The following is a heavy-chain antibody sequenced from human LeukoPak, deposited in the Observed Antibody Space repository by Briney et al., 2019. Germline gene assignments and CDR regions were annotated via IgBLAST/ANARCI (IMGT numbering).Heavy chain of an antibody. CDR1: GFIFSNYA. J-gene: IGHJ4*02. D-gene: IGHD4-17*01. Sequence: GGSLRVSCAASGFIFSNYAMSWVRQAPGKGLEWVSGISGSGGRTYYTDSVKGRFTISRDNSKNTLYLQMDSLRAEDTAVYFCAKDNVRDYDRMYYFDYWGQGTLVTVSS. CDR3: AKDNVRDYDRMYYFDY. CDR2: ISGSGGRT. V-gene: IGHV3-23*01.